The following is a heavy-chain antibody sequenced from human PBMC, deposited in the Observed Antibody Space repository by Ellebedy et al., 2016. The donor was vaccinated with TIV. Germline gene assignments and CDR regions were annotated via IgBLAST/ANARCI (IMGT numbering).Heavy chain of an antibody. V-gene: IGHV3-7*01. CDR3: ARALRGYCSSTSCYKYYYYYYMDV. J-gene: IGHJ6*03. CDR1: GFTFSSYW. Sequence: GGSLRLXXAASGFTFSSYWMSWVRQAPGKGLEWVANIKQDGSEKYYVDSVKGRFTISRDNAKNSLYLQMNSLRAEDTAVYYCARALRGYCSSTSCYKYYYYYYMDVWGKGTTVTVSS. D-gene: IGHD2-2*02. CDR2: IKQDGSEK.